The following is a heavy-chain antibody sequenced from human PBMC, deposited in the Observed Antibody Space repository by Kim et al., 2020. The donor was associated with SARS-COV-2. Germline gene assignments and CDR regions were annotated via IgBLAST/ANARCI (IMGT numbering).Heavy chain of an antibody. CDR1: GGSISRHNYY. Sequence: SETLSLTCIVSGGSISRHNYYWGWIRQPPGKGLEWIGSIYHSGSTYHNPSLKSRVTISVDLSKNQVFLKLRFVTAADTAVYYCARHVGSWSYEGDAFDF. D-gene: IGHD3-10*01. CDR3: ARHVGSWSYEGDAFDF. CDR2: IYHSGST. V-gene: IGHV4-39*01. J-gene: IGHJ3*01.